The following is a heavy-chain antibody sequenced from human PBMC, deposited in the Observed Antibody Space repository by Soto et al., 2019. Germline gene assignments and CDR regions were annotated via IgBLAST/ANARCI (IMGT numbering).Heavy chain of an antibody. CDR1: GFTFSSYA. J-gene: IGHJ4*02. CDR3: ARVDGYYYGSGSSH. Sequence: LRLSCAASGFTFSSYAMSWVRQAPGKGLEWVSAISGSGGSTYYADSVKGRFTISRDNSKNSLYLQMNSLRAEDTAVYYCARVDGYYYGSGSSHWGQGTLVTVYS. CDR2: ISGSGGST. D-gene: IGHD3-10*01. V-gene: IGHV3-23*01.